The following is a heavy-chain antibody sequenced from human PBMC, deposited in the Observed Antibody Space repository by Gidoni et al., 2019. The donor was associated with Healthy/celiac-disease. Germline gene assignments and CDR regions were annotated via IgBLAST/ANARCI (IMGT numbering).Heavy chain of an antibody. CDR2: ISSSSSYI. J-gene: IGHJ6*02. V-gene: IGHV3-21*01. Sequence: EVQLVESGGGLVKPGGSLRLSCAASGFPFSSYSMNWVRQAPGKGLEWVSSISSSSSYIYYADSVKGRFTISRDNAKNSLYLQMNSLRAEDTAVYYCARDLSSNYGMDVWGQGTTVTVSS. CDR3: ARDLSSNYGMDV. D-gene: IGHD6-13*01. CDR1: GFPFSSYS.